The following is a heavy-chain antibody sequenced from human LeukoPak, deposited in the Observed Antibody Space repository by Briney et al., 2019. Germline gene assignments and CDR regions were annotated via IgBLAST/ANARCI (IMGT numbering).Heavy chain of an antibody. Sequence: GGSLRLSCAASGFTFSSYWMSWVRQAPGKGLEWVANIKQDGSEKYYVDSVKGRFTISRDNAKNSLYLQMNSLRSEDTAVYYCARGHGYKQLLFDYWGQGTLVTVSS. J-gene: IGHJ4*02. CDR3: ARGHGYKQLLFDY. CDR2: IKQDGSEK. CDR1: GFTFSSYW. V-gene: IGHV3-7*03. D-gene: IGHD5-24*01.